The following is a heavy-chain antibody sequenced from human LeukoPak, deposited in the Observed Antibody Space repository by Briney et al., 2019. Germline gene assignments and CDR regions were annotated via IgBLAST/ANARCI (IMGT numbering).Heavy chain of an antibody. Sequence: EASVKVSCKASGYTFTSYGISWVRQAPGQGLEWMGWISAYNGNTNYAQKLQGRVTMTTDTSTSTAYMELRSLRSDDTAVYYCARDRRYSSSWQKNWFDPWGQGTLVTVSP. V-gene: IGHV1-18*01. J-gene: IGHJ5*02. CDR2: ISAYNGNT. CDR1: GYTFTSYG. CDR3: ARDRRYSSSWQKNWFDP. D-gene: IGHD6-13*01.